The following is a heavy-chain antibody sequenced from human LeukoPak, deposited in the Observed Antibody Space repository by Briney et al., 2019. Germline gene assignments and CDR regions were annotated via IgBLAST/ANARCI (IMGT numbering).Heavy chain of an antibody. V-gene: IGHV1-69*01. CDR3: ATKGGCGGDCYSSGYFQH. Sequence: ASVKVSCKASGGTFSSYAISWVRQAPGQGFEWMGGIIPIFGTANYAQKFQGRVTITADESTSTAYMELSSLRSEDTAVYYCATKGGCGGDCYSSGYFQHWGQGTLVTVSS. D-gene: IGHD2-21*02. CDR2: IIPIFGTA. CDR1: GGTFSSYA. J-gene: IGHJ1*01.